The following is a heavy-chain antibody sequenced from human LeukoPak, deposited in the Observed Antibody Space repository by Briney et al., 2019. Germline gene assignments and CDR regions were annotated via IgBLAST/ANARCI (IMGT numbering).Heavy chain of an antibody. CDR2: IKSKTEGGTT. Sequence: KPGGSLRLSCAASGFTFSNAWMSRVRQAPGKGLEWLGRIKSKTEGGTTDYAAPVKGRFTISRDDSKNTVYLQMNRLITEDTAVYYCSTDPTYWGQGTLVTVSS. CDR3: STDPTY. J-gene: IGHJ4*02. CDR1: GFTFSNAW. V-gene: IGHV3-15*01.